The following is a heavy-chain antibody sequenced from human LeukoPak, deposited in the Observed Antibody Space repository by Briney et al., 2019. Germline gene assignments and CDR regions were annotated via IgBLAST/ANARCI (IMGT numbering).Heavy chain of an antibody. J-gene: IGHJ6*02. Sequence: SETLSLTCTVSGVSISSYYWSCIRQPPGKGLEWIGYIYYSGSTNYNPSLKSRVTISVDTSKNQFSLTLSSVTAADTAVYYCARSPIIYCSGGSCLYYYYGMDVWGQGTTVTVSS. CDR1: GVSISSYY. CDR2: IYYSGST. CDR3: ARSPIIYCSGGSCLYYYYGMDV. D-gene: IGHD2-15*01. V-gene: IGHV4-59*01.